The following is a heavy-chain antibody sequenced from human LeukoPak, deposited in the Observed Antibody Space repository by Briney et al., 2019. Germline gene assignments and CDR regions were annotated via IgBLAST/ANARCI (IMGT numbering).Heavy chain of an antibody. J-gene: IGHJ3*02. CDR1: GFTFSSYG. V-gene: IGHV3-30*02. D-gene: IGHD3-10*01. CDR2: IRYDGSNK. CDR3: AKNMARGVMSYAFDI. Sequence: PGGSLRLSCAASGFTFSSYGMHWVRQAPGKGLEWVAFIRYDGSNKYYADSVKGRFTISRDNSKNTLYLQMNSLRAEDTAVYYCAKNMARGVMSYAFDIWGQGTMVTVSS.